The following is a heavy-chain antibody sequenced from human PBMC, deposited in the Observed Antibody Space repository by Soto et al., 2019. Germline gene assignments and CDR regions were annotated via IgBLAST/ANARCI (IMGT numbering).Heavy chain of an antibody. CDR2: IFQSGST. J-gene: IGHJ6*02. V-gene: IGHV4-30-2*06. D-gene: IGHD2-2*01. Sequence: PSETLSLTCAVSGGSISGGGYSWSWIRQSPGKGLEWIGYIFQSGSTHYNPSLWSRVSISADMSKNQFSLKLTSVTAADTAVYYCARGLYCTATSCYHDYHFAMDVWGQGATVTVSS. CDR1: GGSISGGGYS. CDR3: ARGLYCTATSCYHDYHFAMDV.